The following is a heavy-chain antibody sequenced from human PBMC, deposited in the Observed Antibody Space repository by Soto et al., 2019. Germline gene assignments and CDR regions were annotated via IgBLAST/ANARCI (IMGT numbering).Heavy chain of an antibody. V-gene: IGHV3-33*01. CDR3: ARETMPLAVAVLFDAFEI. D-gene: IGHD6-19*01. CDR1: GFTFSSYG. J-gene: IGHJ3*02. CDR2: IWYDGSNK. Sequence: AGGSLRLSCAASGFTFSSYGMHWVRQAPGKGLEWVAVIWYDGSNKYYADSVKGRFTISRDNSKNTLYLQMNSRTAEDTAVYYCARETMPLAVAVLFDAFEIWGQGTMVTVSS.